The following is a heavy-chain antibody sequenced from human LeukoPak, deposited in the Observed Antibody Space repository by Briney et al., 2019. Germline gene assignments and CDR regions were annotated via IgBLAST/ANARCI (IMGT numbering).Heavy chain of an antibody. Sequence: LSETLSLTCTVSGGSISSYYWSWIRQPPGKGLEWIGYIHYTGSTNYNPSLKSRVTISLDTSKNLFSLKLSSVTAEDTAIYYCARDRWGGSGSYFDYWGQGILVTVSS. CDR1: GGSISSYY. J-gene: IGHJ4*02. CDR2: IHYTGST. V-gene: IGHV4-59*01. CDR3: ARDRWGGSGSYFDY. D-gene: IGHD3-10*01.